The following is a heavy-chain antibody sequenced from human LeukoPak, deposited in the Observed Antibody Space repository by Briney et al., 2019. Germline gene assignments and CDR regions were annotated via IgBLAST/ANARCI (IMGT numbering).Heavy chain of an antibody. CDR2: IRYDGTNK. D-gene: IGHD3-22*01. V-gene: IGHV3-30*02. J-gene: IGHJ4*02. CDR3: ATFPYYFDSSGSYYFDF. Sequence: GGSLRLSCAASGFTFSNYGMHWVRQAPGKGLEWVAFIRYDGTNKYYADSVKGRFTISRDNSKNTLYLQMNSLRAEDTAVFYCATFPYYFDSSGSYYFDFWGQGTLVTVSS. CDR1: GFTFSNYG.